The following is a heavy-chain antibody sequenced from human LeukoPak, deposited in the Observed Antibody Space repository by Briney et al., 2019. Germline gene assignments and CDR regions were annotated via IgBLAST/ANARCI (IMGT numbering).Heavy chain of an antibody. J-gene: IGHJ3*02. CDR3: ARDVGTISDDAFDI. Sequence: PGGSLRLSCAASGFMFSTSSMNWVRQAPGKGLEWVSSVSSSSSYIYYADPVKGRFTISRDNAKNSLYLHMNSLRAEDTAVYYCARDVGTISDDAFDIWGQGTMVTVSS. V-gene: IGHV3-21*01. CDR1: GFMFSTSS. CDR2: VSSSSSYI. D-gene: IGHD3-3*01.